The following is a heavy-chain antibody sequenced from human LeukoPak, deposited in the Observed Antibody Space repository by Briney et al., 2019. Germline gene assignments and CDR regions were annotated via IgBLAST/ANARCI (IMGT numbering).Heavy chain of an antibody. J-gene: IGHJ4*02. D-gene: IGHD4-11*01. CDR1: GFTFSSYG. CDR2: IKQDGSEK. V-gene: IGHV3-7*05. Sequence: PGGSLRLSCAASGFTFSSYGMHWVRQAPGKGLEWVANIKQDGSEKYYVDSVKGRFTISRDNAKNSLYLQMNSLRAEDTAVYYCASSSNYAFDFRGQGTLVTVSS. CDR3: ASSSNYAFDF.